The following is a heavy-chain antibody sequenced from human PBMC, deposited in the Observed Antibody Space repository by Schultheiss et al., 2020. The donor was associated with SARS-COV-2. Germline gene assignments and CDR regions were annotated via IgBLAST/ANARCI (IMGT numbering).Heavy chain of an antibody. J-gene: IGHJ4*02. CDR2: IIPILGTA. Sequence: SVKVSCKASGYTFTSYYMHWVRQAPGQGLEWMGGIIPILGTANYAQKFQGRVTITADKSTSTAYMELSSLRSEDTAVYYCARGRSSLSSVGLSFDYWGQGTLVTVSS. D-gene: IGHD6-6*01. CDR3: ARGRSSLSSVGLSFDY. V-gene: IGHV1-69*10. CDR1: GYTFTSYY.